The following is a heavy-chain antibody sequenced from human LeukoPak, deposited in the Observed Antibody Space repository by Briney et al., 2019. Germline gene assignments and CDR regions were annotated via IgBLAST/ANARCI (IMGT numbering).Heavy chain of an antibody. CDR3: AIYSSSSVGDY. Sequence: ASVKVSCKASGYTFTSYYMHWVRQAPGQGLEWMGIINPGGGSTSYAQKFQGRVTMTRDMSTSTVYMELSSLRSEDTAVYYCAIYSSSSVGDYWGQGTLVTVSS. D-gene: IGHD6-6*01. J-gene: IGHJ4*02. CDR2: INPGGGST. CDR1: GYTFTSYY. V-gene: IGHV1-46*01.